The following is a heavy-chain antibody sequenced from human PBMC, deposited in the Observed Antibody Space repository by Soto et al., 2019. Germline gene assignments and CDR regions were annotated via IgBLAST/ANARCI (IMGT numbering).Heavy chain of an antibody. Sequence: PGGSLRLSCAASGFTFSSYAMHWVRQAPGKGLEYVSAISSNGGSTYYADSVKGRFTISRDNSKNTLDLQMNSLRAEDTAVYYCARSLDVFLWLGELLSLGFDSWGQGTLVTVSS. CDR1: GFTFSSYA. V-gene: IGHV3-64*04. J-gene: IGHJ4*02. D-gene: IGHD3-10*01. CDR2: ISSNGGST. CDR3: ARSLDVFLWLGELLSLGFDS.